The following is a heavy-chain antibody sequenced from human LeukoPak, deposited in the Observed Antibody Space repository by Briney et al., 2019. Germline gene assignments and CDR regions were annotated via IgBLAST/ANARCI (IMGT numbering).Heavy chain of an antibody. CDR2: IYPGDSYT. D-gene: IGHD5-24*01. J-gene: IGHJ4*02. Sequence: GESLKISCKGSGYSFTRNWIGWVRQMPGKGLEWMGIIYPGDSYTTYSPSFQGQVTISADKSISTAYLQWSSLKASDTAMYYCARQMATKYYFDYWGQGTLVTVSS. V-gene: IGHV5-51*01. CDR3: ARQMATKYYFDY. CDR1: GYSFTRNW.